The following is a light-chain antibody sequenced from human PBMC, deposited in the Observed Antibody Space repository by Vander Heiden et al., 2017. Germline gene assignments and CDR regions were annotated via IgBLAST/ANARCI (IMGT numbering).Light chain of an antibody. V-gene: IGKV1-39*01. J-gene: IGKJ2*01. CDR1: QTISSY. CDR2: AAS. Sequence: QMTPSSSFLSASVGDRVTITCRASQTISSYLNWYQQKPGKAPKLLIYAASNLQSGVPSRFSGSGSGTDFTLTMSSLQPEDFATYYCHRSYSTPLTFGQGTKLEIK. CDR3: HRSYSTPLT.